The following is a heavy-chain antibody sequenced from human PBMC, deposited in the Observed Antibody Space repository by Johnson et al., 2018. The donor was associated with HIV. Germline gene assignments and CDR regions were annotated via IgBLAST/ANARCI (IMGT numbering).Heavy chain of an antibody. CDR1: GFTFSDYY. V-gene: IGHV3-66*01. Sequence: VRLVESGGGLVKPGGSLRLSCAASGFTFSDYYMSWIRQAPGKGLEWVSVIYSGGSTYYADSVKGRFTISRDNSKNTLYLQMNSLRAEDTAVYYCARGGGTCAFDIWGQGTMVTVSS. CDR2: IYSGGST. J-gene: IGHJ3*02. CDR3: ARGGGTCAFDI. D-gene: IGHD1-26*01.